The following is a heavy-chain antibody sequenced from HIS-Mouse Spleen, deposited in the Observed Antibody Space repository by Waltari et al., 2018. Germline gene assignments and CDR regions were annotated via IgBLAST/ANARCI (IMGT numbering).Heavy chain of an antibody. CDR2: IYYSGST. J-gene: IGHJ2*01. CDR1: GGSISISSYY. Sequence: QLQLQDSGPGLVKPSETLSLTCTVSGGSISISSYYWGWIRQPPGKGLEWIGSIYYSGSTYYNPSLKSRVTISVDTSKNQFSLKLSSVTAADTAVYYCAREIPYSSSWYDWYFDLWGRGTLVTVSS. V-gene: IGHV4-39*07. CDR3: AREIPYSSSWYDWYFDL. D-gene: IGHD6-13*01.